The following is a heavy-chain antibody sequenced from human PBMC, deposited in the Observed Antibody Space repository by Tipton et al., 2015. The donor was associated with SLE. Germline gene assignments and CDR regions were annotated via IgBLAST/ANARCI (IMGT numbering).Heavy chain of an antibody. Sequence: TLSLTCTVSGGSISSHYWTWIRQPPGKGLEWIGSIYYSGSTYYNPSLKRRVTISVDTSKNQFSLKLNSVTAADTAVYYCARGFYYMDVWGKGTTVTVSS. CDR3: ARGFYYMDV. V-gene: IGHV4-59*11. CDR1: GGSISSHY. CDR2: IYYSGST. J-gene: IGHJ6*03.